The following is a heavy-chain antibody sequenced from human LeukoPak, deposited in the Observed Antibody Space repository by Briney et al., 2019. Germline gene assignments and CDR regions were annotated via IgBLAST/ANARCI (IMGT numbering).Heavy chain of an antibody. J-gene: IGHJ6*02. Sequence: PGRSLRLSCAASGFTFDDYAMHWVRQAPGKGLEWVSGISWNSGNIGYADSVKGRFTISRDNAKNSLFLQMNSLRAEDTALYYCTKGRGYYDSSGYRYYYYGLDVWGQGTTVTVSS. CDR2: ISWNSGNI. V-gene: IGHV3-9*01. CDR1: GFTFDDYA. D-gene: IGHD3-22*01. CDR3: TKGRGYYDSSGYRYYYYGLDV.